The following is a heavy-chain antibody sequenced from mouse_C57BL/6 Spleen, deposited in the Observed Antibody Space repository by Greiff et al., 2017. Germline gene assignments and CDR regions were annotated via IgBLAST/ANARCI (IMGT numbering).Heavy chain of an antibody. D-gene: IGHD2-5*01. CDR2: IDPSDSYT. Sequence: QVQLQQPGAELVMPGASVKLSCKASGYTFTSYWMHWVKQRPGQGLEWIGEIDPSDSYTNYNQKFKGKSTLTVDKSSSTAYMQLSSLTSEDSAVYYCARGRSNYPDYWGQGTSVTVSS. V-gene: IGHV1-69*01. J-gene: IGHJ4*01. CDR3: ARGRSNYPDY. CDR1: GYTFTSYW.